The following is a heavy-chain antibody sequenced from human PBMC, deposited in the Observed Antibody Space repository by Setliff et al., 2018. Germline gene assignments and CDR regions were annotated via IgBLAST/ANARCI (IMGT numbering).Heavy chain of an antibody. J-gene: IGHJ3*02. CDR3: ARDRREAFDI. CDR2: IIPIFGTA. Sequence: SVKVSCKASGYTFTSYGITWVRQAPGQGLEWMGGIIPIFGTAKYAQKFQGRVTITADQSTRTAYMGLSSLRSEDTAVYYCARDRREAFDIWGQGTMVTVSS. CDR1: GYTFTSYG. V-gene: IGHV1-69*13.